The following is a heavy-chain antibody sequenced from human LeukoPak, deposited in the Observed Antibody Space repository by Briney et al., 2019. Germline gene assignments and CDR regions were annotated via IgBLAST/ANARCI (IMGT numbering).Heavy chain of an antibody. V-gene: IGHV1-18*01. CDR2: ISAYNGNT. CDR1: GYTFTSYG. D-gene: IGHD1-1*01. CDR3: ARVENWTSYHYYYYYMDV. J-gene: IGHJ6*03. Sequence: ASVKVSCKASGYTFTSYGISWVRQAPGQGLEWMGWISAYNGNTNYAQKLQGRVTMTTDTSTSTAYMELRSLRSDDTAVYYCARVENWTSYHYYYYYMDVWGKGTTVTVSS.